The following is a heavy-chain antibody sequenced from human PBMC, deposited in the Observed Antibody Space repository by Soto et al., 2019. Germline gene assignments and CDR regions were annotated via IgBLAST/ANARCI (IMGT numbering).Heavy chain of an antibody. CDR3: ARGAPLWSGQRRELNAFDI. Sequence: QVQLQESGPGLVKPSQTLSLTCTVSGGSISSGGYYWSWIRQHPGKGLEWIGYIYYSGSTYYNPSLKSRVTISVDTSKNQFSLKLSSVTAADTAVYYCARGAPLWSGQRRELNAFDIWGQGTMVTVSS. CDR2: IYYSGST. D-gene: IGHD3-3*01. V-gene: IGHV4-31*03. CDR1: GGSISSGGYY. J-gene: IGHJ3*02.